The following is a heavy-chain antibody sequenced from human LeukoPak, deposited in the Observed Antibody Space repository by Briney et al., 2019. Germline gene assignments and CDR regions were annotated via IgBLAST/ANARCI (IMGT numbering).Heavy chain of an antibody. CDR2: IIPIFGTA. CDR1: GGTFSSYA. Sequence: GASVKVSCEASGGTFSSYAISWVRQAPGQGLEWMGGIIPIFGTANYAQKFQGRVTITADESTSTAYMELSSLRSEDTAVYYCARDRGGNYYGSGSYYPYYWGQGTLVTVSS. D-gene: IGHD3-10*01. V-gene: IGHV1-69*13. CDR3: ARDRGGNYYGSGSYYPYY. J-gene: IGHJ4*02.